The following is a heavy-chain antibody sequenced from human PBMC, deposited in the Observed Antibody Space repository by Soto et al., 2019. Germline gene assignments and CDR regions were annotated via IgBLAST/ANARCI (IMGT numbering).Heavy chain of an antibody. J-gene: IGHJ4*02. CDR2: IYYSGST. CDR3: AVGWFGELPLFDY. Sequence: SETLSLTCTVSGGSISSYYWSWIRQPPGKGLEWIGYIYYSGSTNYNPSLKSRVTISVDTSKNQFSLKLSSVTAADTAVYYCAVGWFGELPLFDYWGQGTLVTVSS. D-gene: IGHD3-10*01. V-gene: IGHV4-59*08. CDR1: GGSISSYY.